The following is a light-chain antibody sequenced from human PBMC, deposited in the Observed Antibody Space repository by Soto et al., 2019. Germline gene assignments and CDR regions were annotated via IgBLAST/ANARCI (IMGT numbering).Light chain of an antibody. Sequence: EIVLTQSPATLSLSPGERATLSCRASQSVSSYLAWYQQKPGQAPRLLIYDASNRATGIPARFSGSGSGTDFTLTISSLENEDFAVYYCQQRSNWWTFGQGTKVEIK. V-gene: IGKV3-11*01. J-gene: IGKJ1*01. CDR2: DAS. CDR3: QQRSNWWT. CDR1: QSVSSY.